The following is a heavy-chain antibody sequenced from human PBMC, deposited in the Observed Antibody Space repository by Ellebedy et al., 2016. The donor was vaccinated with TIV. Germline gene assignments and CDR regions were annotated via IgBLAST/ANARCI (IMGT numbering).Heavy chain of an antibody. Sequence: PGGSLRLSCSASGFTFNIYAMSWVRQAPGKGLEWVAVISYDGSNKYYADSVKGRFTISRDNSKNTLYLQMNSLRAEDTAVYYCAKDEGDCSSTSCYSYFDYWGKGTLVTVSS. CDR2: ISYDGSNK. V-gene: IGHV3-30*18. CDR1: GFTFNIYA. CDR3: AKDEGDCSSTSCYSYFDY. J-gene: IGHJ4*02. D-gene: IGHD2-2*01.